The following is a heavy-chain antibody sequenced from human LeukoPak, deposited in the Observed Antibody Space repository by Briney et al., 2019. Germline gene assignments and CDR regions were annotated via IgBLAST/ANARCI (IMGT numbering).Heavy chain of an antibody. J-gene: IGHJ3*02. V-gene: IGHV3-30*02. CDR1: GFTSSSYG. D-gene: IGHD6-6*01. CDR3: AKGGIAALPSDAFDI. CDR2: IRYDGSNK. Sequence: GGSLRLSCATSGFTSSSYGMHWVRQAPGKGLEWVAFIRYDGSNKYYADSVKGRFTISRDNSKNTLYLQMNSLRAEDTAVYYCAKGGIAALPSDAFDIWGQGTMVTVSS.